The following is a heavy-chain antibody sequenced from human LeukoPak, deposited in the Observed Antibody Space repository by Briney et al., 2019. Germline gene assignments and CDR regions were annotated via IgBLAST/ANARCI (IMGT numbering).Heavy chain of an antibody. CDR1: GYTFTSYD. D-gene: IGHD3-10*01. CDR2: MNPNSGNT. CDR3: ARVSTMVRGVIGNY. J-gene: IGHJ4*02. V-gene: IGHV1-8*01. Sequence: ASVKVSCKASGYTFTSYDINWVRQATGQGLEWMGWMNPNSGNTGYAQKFQGRVTMTRNTSISTAYMELSSLRSEDTAVYYCARVSTMVRGVIGNYWGQGTPVTVSS.